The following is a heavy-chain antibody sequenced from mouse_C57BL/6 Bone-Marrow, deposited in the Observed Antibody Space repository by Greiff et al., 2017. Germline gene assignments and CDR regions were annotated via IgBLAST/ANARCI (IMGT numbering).Heavy chain of an antibody. CDR1: GFTFSDFY. J-gene: IGHJ1*03. CDR3: ARDAATYYCESSYRYCDG. V-gene: IGHV7-1*01. CDR2: SRNKDNDYTT. D-gene: IGHD1-1*01. Sequence: EVQVVESGGGLVQSGRSLRLSCATSGFTFSDFYMEWVRQAPGNGLEWIAASRNKDNDYTTEYSASVKGRFIVSRDSSQSILYLEKNALRAENNAIYYSARDAATYYCESSYRYCDGWGTGTTVTVSS.